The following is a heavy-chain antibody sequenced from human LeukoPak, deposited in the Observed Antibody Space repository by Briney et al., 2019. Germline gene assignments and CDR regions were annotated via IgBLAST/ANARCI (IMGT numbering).Heavy chain of an antibody. CDR3: VKAPGSLWFGELSY. J-gene: IGHJ4*02. CDR1: GFTFSSYA. Sequence: GGSLRLSCAASGFTFSSYAMHWVRQAPGKGLEWVAVISYDGSNKYYADSVKGRFTISRDNSKNTLYLQMNSLRAEDTAVYYCVKAPGSLWFGELSYWGQGTLVTVSS. CDR2: ISYDGSNK. V-gene: IGHV3-30*04. D-gene: IGHD3-10*01.